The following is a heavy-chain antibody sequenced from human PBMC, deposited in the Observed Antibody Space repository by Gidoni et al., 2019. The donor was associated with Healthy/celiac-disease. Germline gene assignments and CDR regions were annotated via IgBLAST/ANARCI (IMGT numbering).Heavy chain of an antibody. V-gene: IGHV3-21*01. D-gene: IGHD3-3*01. CDR3: ARDYDFWSGYYFDY. CDR1: GFTLSSYS. J-gene: IGHJ4*02. Sequence: EVQLVESGGGLVKPGGSLSLSCAASGFTLSSYSMNWVRQAPGKGLEWVSSISSSSSYIYYADSVKGRFTISRDNAKNSLYLQMNSLRAEDTAVYYCARDYDFWSGYYFDYWGQGTLVTVSS. CDR2: ISSSSSYI.